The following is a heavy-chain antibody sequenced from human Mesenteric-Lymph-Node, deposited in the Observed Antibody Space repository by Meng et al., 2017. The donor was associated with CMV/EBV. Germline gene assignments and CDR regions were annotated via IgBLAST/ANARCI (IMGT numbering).Heavy chain of an antibody. J-gene: IGHJ6*02. CDR1: GGSISSSSYY. CDR2: IYYSGST. D-gene: IGHD3-3*01. CDR3: ASTPWKYDFWSGYYTYPPLDGMDV. V-gene: IGHV4-39*07. Sequence: SETLSLTCTVSGGSISSSSYYWGWLRQPPGKGLEWIGSIYYSGSTYYNPSLKSRVTISVDTSKNQFSLKLSSVTAADTAVYYCASTPWKYDFWSGYYTYPPLDGMDVWGQGTTVTVSS.